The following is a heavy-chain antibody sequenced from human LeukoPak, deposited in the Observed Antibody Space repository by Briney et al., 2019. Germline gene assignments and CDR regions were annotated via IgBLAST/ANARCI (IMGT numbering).Heavy chain of an antibody. D-gene: IGHD3-10*01. CDR1: GFNFNRYN. CDR3: ARDQYGLGYGSLFDY. Sequence: KSGGSLRLSCAGSGFNFNRYNMNWVRRAPGKGLEWVSSISTSSSYIYYADSVRGRFTISRDNAKKSLYLEMNSLRAEDTAVYYCARDQYGLGYGSLFDYWGQGTLVTVSS. J-gene: IGHJ4*02. CDR2: ISTSSSYI. V-gene: IGHV3-21*04.